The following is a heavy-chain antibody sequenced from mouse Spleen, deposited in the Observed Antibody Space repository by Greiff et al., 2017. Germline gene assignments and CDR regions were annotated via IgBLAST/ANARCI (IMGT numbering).Heavy chain of an antibody. CDR2: IYPGSGST. V-gene: IGHV1-55*01. D-gene: IGHD2-13*01. J-gene: IGHJ3*01. CDR3: ARSGSYGENQAWFAY. Sequence: QVQLQQPGAELVKPGASVKMSCKASGYTFTSYWITWVKQRPGQGLEWIGDIYPGSGSTNYNEKFKSKATLTVDTSSSTAYMQLSSLTSEDSAVYYCARSGSYGENQAWFAYWGQGTLVTVSA. CDR1: GYTFTSYW.